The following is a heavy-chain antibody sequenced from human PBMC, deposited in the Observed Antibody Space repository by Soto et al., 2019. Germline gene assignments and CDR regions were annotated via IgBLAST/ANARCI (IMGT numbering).Heavy chain of an antibody. D-gene: IGHD6-19*01. V-gene: IGHV4-39*01. Sequence: QLQVQESGPGLVKPSETLSLTCSVSGGSISSRSYYWGWVRQPPGKGLEWIGSISHSGTTYYHPSRKSRVTISVDTSKNQFSLSLSSVTAADTAVYYCASRTVAGTVIDHWGQGTLVTVSS. CDR1: GGSISSRSYY. CDR2: ISHSGTT. J-gene: IGHJ4*02. CDR3: ASRTVAGTVIDH.